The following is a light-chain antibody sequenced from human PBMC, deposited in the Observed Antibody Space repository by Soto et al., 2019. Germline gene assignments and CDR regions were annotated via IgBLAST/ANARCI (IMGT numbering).Light chain of an antibody. CDR2: GAY. CDR1: QSVSSN. J-gene: IGKJ5*01. Sequence: EIVMTQSPATLSVSPGERATLSCRASQSVSSNLAWYQQKPGQAPRLLIYGAYTRAAGVPARFSGSGSGTEFTLTINSLQSEDIALYYCQQYNIWPPITFGQGTRLEVK. CDR3: QQYNIWPPIT. V-gene: IGKV3-15*01.